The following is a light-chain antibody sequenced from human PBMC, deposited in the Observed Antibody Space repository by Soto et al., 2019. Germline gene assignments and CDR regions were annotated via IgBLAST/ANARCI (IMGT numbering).Light chain of an antibody. CDR3: QQYNNWPPLT. Sequence: EIVMTQSPATLSVSPGERATLSCRASQSVSSNLAWYQQKPGQAPRLLIYGASTRPTGIPARFSGSGPGTEFTLTISSLQSEDFAVYYCQQYNNWPPLTFGGGTKVEIK. CDR2: GAS. J-gene: IGKJ4*01. V-gene: IGKV3-15*01. CDR1: QSVSSN.